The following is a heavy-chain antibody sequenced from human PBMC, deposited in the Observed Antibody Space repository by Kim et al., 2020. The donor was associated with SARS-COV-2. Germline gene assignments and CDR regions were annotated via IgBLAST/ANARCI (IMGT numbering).Heavy chain of an antibody. J-gene: IGHJ4*02. V-gene: IGHV4-59*01. Sequence: RVTISVDTSKNQFSLKLSSVTAADTAVYYCARVPLPYTSHRPREFVLDYWGQGTLVTVSS. D-gene: IGHD3-16*01. CDR3: ARVPLPYTSHRPREFVLDY.